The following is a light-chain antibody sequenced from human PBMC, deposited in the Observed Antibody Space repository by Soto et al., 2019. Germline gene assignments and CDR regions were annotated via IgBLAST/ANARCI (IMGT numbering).Light chain of an antibody. CDR3: ATWDDSLSGPV. CDR2: FDS. V-gene: IGLV1-47*01. Sequence: QLVLTQPPSASGTPGQRVTISCSGATSNIGTNFVYWYQQFPGTAPKLLLYFDSQRPSGVPDRFSGSRSGTSASLAISGLRPEDEADYHCATWDDSLSGPVFGGGTQLTVL. J-gene: IGLJ3*02. CDR1: TSNIGTNF.